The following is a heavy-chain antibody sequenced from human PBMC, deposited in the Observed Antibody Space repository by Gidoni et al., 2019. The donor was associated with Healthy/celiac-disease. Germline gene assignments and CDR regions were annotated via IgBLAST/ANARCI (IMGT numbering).Heavy chain of an antibody. D-gene: IGHD2-21*02. Sequence: QVQLQQWGAGLLKPSETLSLTCAVYGGSFSGYYWSWIRQPPGKGLEWIGEINHSGSTNYNPSLKSRVTISVDTSKNQFSLKLSSVTAADTAVYYCASFVVVTAIRAFDIWGQGTMVTVSS. CDR2: INHSGST. J-gene: IGHJ3*02. V-gene: IGHV4-34*01. CDR3: ASFVVVTAIRAFDI. CDR1: GGSFSGYY.